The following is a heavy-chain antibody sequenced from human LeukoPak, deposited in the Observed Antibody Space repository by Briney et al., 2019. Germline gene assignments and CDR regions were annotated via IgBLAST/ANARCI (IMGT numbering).Heavy chain of an antibody. J-gene: IGHJ4*02. Sequence: GFLKPSRAGSGINLRSYAKNLFRPAPRGGVEVVSTISPRSDYIYYADSVKGRFTISRDDAKNSLYLQMNSLRVEDTATYYCRRDPSGSPHAGDYWGQGTLVTVSS. D-gene: IGHD1-26*01. V-gene: IGHV3-21*01. CDR2: ISPRSDYI. CDR3: RRDPSGSPHAGDY. CDR1: GINLRSYA.